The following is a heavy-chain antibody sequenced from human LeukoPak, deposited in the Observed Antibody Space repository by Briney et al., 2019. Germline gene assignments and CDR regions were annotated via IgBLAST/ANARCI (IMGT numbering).Heavy chain of an antibody. CDR2: INPSGGST. V-gene: IGHV1-46*01. Sequence: ASVKVSCKASGYTFTSYYMHWVRQAPGQGLEWMGIINPSGGSTSYAQKFQGRVTMTRDTSISTAYMEVLTLRSDDTAVYYCARALRRDSTYYEGYWGQGTLVTVSS. J-gene: IGHJ4*02. CDR1: GYTFTSYY. CDR3: ARALRRDSTYYEGY. D-gene: IGHD1-26*01.